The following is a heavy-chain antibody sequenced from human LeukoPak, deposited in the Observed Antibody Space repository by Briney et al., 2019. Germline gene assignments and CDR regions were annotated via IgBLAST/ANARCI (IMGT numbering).Heavy chain of an antibody. CDR2: ISSDGSIT. D-gene: IGHD6-6*01. CDR1: GFTFSTYW. CDR3: ARDGYSSSSNAFDI. J-gene: IGHJ3*02. V-gene: IGHV3-74*01. Sequence: GGSLRLSCAASGFTFSTYWMHWVRQAPGKGLVWVSRISSDGSITGYADSVKGRFTISRDNSKNTLYLQMNSLRAEDTAVYYCARDGYSSSSNAFDIWGQGTMVTVSS.